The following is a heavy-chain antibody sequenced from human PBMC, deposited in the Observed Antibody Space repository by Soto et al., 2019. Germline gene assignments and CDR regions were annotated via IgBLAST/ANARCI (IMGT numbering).Heavy chain of an antibody. V-gene: IGHV3-23*01. CDR1: GFTFSSYA. CDR3: AKRRRITMVRGVIYYYYYGMDV. J-gene: IGHJ6*02. D-gene: IGHD3-10*01. Sequence: GGSLRLSCAASGFTFSSYAMSWVRQAPGKGLEWVSVISGSGGSTYYADSVKGRFTISRDNSKNTLYLQMNSLRAEDTAVYYCAKRRRITMVRGVIYYYYYGMDVWGQGTTVTVSS. CDR2: ISGSGGST.